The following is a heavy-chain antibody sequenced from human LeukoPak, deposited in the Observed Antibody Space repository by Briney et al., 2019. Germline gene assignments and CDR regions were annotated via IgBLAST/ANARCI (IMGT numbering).Heavy chain of an antibody. J-gene: IGHJ3*02. V-gene: IGHV5-51*01. CDR1: GYSFTSYW. CDR3: ANIEISRGAFDI. CDR2: IYPGDSDT. D-gene: IGHD3-16*02. Sequence: GESLKISCQGSGYSFTSYWIGWVRQMPGKGLEWMGIIYPGDSDTRYSASFQGQVTISADKSISTAYLQWSSLKAADTAMYYCANIEISRGAFDIWGQGTMVTVSS.